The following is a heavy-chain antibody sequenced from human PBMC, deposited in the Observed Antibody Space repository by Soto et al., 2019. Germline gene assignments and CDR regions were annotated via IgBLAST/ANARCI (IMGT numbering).Heavy chain of an antibody. Sequence: PGGSLRLSGAASGFTFSGSSVHWVRQASGKGLEWVGRIRNKANSYATAYAASVRGRFTISRDDSKNTAFLQMNSLNTEDTAVYYCISHSPEDMIRTWGQGTLVTVSS. CDR3: ISHSPEDMIRT. D-gene: IGHD2-15*01. CDR1: GFTFSGSS. CDR2: IRNKANSYAT. J-gene: IGHJ4*02. V-gene: IGHV3-73*01.